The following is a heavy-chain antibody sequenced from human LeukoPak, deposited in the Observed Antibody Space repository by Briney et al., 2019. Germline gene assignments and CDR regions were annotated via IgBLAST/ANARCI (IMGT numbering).Heavy chain of an antibody. CDR1: GGSISSGGYY. J-gene: IGHJ4*02. CDR2: IYYSGST. CDR3: ARDQYDSGGSFLGNDY. Sequence: SETLSLTCTVSGGSISSGGYYWSWIRQHPGKGLEWIGYIYYSGSTYYNPSLKSRVTISVDTSKNQFSLKLSSVTAADTAIYYCARDQYDSGGSFLGNDYWGQGTLVTVSS. D-gene: IGHD3-22*01. V-gene: IGHV4-31*03.